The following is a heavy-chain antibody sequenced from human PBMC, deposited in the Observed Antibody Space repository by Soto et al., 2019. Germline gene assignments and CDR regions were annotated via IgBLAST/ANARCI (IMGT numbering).Heavy chain of an antibody. Sequence: PSQPLSLTCAISGDSVSTDSAAWNWIRQSPSRGLEWLGRTYYRSQWYTDYAASVQSRITINPDTSKNQLSLQLNSVTPEDTAVYYCARVGGYGPRRLKRNWFDPWGQGTLVTVSS. CDR1: GDSVSTDSAA. V-gene: IGHV6-1*01. CDR3: ARVGGYGPRRLKRNWFDP. J-gene: IGHJ5*02. D-gene: IGHD5-12*01. CDR2: TYYRSQWYT.